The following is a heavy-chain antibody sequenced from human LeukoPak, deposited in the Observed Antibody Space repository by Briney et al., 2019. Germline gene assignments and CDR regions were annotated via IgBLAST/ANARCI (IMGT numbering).Heavy chain of an antibody. CDR1: GGSISRYY. D-gene: IGHD1-1*01. Sequence: SETLSLTCTVSGGSISRYYWGWIRQSPGKGLEWIGSIYYSGSVNNNPSLQSRVTISVDTSRNQFSLKLTSVAAADTAVYYCARRVTTSGNFFDNWGPGTLVTVS. V-gene: IGHV4-39*01. CDR2: IYYSGSV. J-gene: IGHJ4*02. CDR3: ARRVTTSGNFFDN.